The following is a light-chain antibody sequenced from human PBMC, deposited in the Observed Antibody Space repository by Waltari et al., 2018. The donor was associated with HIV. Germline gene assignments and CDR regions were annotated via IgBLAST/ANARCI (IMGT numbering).Light chain of an antibody. CDR3: SSYAGSDNPYV. J-gene: IGLJ1*01. Sequence: QSALTQPPSASGSPGQSVTISCTGTSRDLLNYNYVPWYQQYPGKAPKLIIFEVTKRPSGVPDRFSGSKSGDTASLTVSGLQDEDEADYYCSSYAGSDNPYVFGSGTKVTVL. V-gene: IGLV2-8*01. CDR1: SRDLLNYNY. CDR2: EVT.